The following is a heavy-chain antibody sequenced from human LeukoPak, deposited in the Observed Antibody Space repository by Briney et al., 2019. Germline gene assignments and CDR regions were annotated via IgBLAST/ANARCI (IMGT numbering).Heavy chain of an antibody. J-gene: IGHJ4*02. D-gene: IGHD4-17*01. CDR1: GFTFTDDY. CDR2: ISSSGSTI. V-gene: IGHV3-11*04. CDR3: ARRLRRNYFDY. Sequence: GGSLRLSCAASGFTFTDDYMSWIRQAPGKGLEWVSYISSSGSTIYYADSVKGRFTISRDNAKNSLYLQMNSLRAEDTAVYYCARRLRRNYFDYWGQGTLVTVSS.